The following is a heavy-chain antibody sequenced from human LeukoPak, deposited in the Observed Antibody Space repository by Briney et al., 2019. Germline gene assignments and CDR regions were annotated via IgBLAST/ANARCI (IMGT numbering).Heavy chain of an antibody. Sequence: GGSLRLSCAASGFTFSSYSMNWVRQAPGKGLEWVSYISSSSSTIYYADSVKGRFTISRDNAKNSLYLQMNSLRAEDTAVYYCAREGGSGGGSYYPEWYYFDYWGQGTLVTVSS. CDR3: AREGGSGGGSYYPEWYYFDY. D-gene: IGHD1-26*01. J-gene: IGHJ4*02. CDR1: GFTFSSYS. CDR2: ISSSSSTI. V-gene: IGHV3-48*01.